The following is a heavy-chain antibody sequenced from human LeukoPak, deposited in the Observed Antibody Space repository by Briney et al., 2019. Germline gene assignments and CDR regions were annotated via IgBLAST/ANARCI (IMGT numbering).Heavy chain of an antibody. Sequence: PGGSLRLSCAVSGFTISSNAMSWGRHAQGQGKEWVSATSGSVGRTYYANPVKGRFTISRDNSKSTLSLQMNSLRAEDTAVYYCAKDHGEAYYYGSGGFDYWGQGTLVTVSS. CDR2: TSGSVGRT. CDR3: AKDHGEAYYYGSGGFDY. CDR1: GFTISSNA. V-gene: IGHV3-23*01. D-gene: IGHD3-10*01. J-gene: IGHJ4*02.